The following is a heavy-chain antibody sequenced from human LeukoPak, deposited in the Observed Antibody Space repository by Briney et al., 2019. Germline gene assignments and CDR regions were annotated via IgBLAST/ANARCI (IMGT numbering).Heavy chain of an antibody. CDR3: ARDLWDLYSYGLPFDY. CDR2: INPSGGST. D-gene: IGHD5-18*01. J-gene: IGHJ4*02. CDR1: RYTFTSYY. Sequence: ASVKVSCKASRYTFTSYYMHWVRQAPGQGLEWMGIINPSGGSTSYAQKFQGRVTMTRDTSTSTVYMELSSLRSEDTAVYYCARDLWDLYSYGLPFDYWGQGTLVTVSS. V-gene: IGHV1-46*01.